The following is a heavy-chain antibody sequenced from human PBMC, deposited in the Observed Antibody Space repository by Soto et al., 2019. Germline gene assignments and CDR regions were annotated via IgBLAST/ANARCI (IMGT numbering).Heavy chain of an antibody. CDR2: INHSGST. D-gene: IGHD3-16*01. Sequence: PSETLSLTCAVYGGSFSGYYWSWIRQPPGKGLEWIGEINHSGSTNYNPSLKSRVTISVDTSKNQFSLRLTSVTAADTAIYYCARARQYYVCELAPWGQGTLVTVS. V-gene: IGHV4-34*01. CDR3: ARARQYYVCELAP. CDR1: GGSFSGYY. J-gene: IGHJ5*02.